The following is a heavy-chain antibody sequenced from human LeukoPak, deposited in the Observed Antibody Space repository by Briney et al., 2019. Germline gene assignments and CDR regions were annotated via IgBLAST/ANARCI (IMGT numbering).Heavy chain of an antibody. Sequence: SATLSLTCAGCGGSFIGNYYWNWVRQPPGKGLEWVAEINHGGRTNHNPSLKNRVTISVDKSKTQFSLKLNSVTAADTAVYYCARSFDYYSSGYYPYYFDYWGQGTLVTVSS. V-gene: IGHV4-34*01. D-gene: IGHD3-22*01. J-gene: IGHJ4*02. CDR3: ARSFDYYSSGYYPYYFDY. CDR1: GGSFIGNYY. CDR2: INHGGRT.